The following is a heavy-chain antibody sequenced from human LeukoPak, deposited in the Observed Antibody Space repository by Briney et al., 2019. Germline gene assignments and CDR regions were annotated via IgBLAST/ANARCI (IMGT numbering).Heavy chain of an antibody. V-gene: IGHV4-39*01. CDR2: IYYSGST. CDR1: GGSISSSSYY. D-gene: IGHD3-3*01. J-gene: IGHJ4*02. Sequence: PSETLSLTRTVSGGSISSSSYYWGWIRQPPGKGLEWIGSIYYSGSTYYNPSLKSRVTISVDTSKNQFSLKLGSVTAADTAVYYCARHYREWSGFDYWGQGTLVTVSS. CDR3: ARHYREWSGFDY.